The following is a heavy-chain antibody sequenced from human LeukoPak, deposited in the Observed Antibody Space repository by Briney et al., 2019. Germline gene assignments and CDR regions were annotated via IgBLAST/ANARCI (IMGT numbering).Heavy chain of an antibody. J-gene: IGHJ6*03. D-gene: IGHD3-16*01. V-gene: IGHV1-18*01. CDR1: GYTFTSYG. CDR2: FSAYNDNT. Sequence: ASVKVSCKASGYTFTSYGITWVRQAPGQGLEWMGWFSAYNDNTNYSHKIQGRVTMTTDTSTSTAYMELRSLRSDDTAVYYCARDEGETLRGYYMDVWGKGTTVTVSS. CDR3: ARDEGETLRGYYMDV.